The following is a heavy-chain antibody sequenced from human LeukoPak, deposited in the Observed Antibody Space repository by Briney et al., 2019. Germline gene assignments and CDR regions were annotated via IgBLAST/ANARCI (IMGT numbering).Heavy chain of an antibody. CDR1: GXSISSRDDY. J-gene: IGHJ4*02. CDR2: IFYSGST. D-gene: IGHD3-22*01. CDR3: ARALYYSSGYFFFDY. Sequence: SQTLSLTCSVSGXSISSRDDYWSWIRQHPGKGLEWIGYIFYSGSTHYNPSLKSRVTISVDPSKNQFSLKLSSVTAADTAVYYCARALYYSSGYFFFDYWGQGILVTVSS. V-gene: IGHV4-31*03.